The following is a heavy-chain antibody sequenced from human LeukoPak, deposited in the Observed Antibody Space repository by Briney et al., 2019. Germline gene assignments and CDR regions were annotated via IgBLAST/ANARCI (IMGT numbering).Heavy chain of an antibody. J-gene: IGHJ4*02. D-gene: IGHD1-26*01. CDR1: GGSISGHF. V-gene: IGHV4-59*11. CDR2: VSYSGDT. CDR3: ARGGASSRYFGY. Sequence: SETLSLTCTVSGGSISGHFWSWIRQPPGKGLEWIGFVSYSGDTNYSPSFNGRVTVSLDTSKSQFSLNLNSVTAADTAVYFCARGGASSRYFGYWGQGTLVTVSS.